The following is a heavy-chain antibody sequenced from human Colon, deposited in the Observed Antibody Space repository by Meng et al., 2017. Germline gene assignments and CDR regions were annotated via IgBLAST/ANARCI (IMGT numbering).Heavy chain of an antibody. CDR1: GYDFTSYH. J-gene: IGHJ4*02. V-gene: IGHV1-8*01. D-gene: IGHD6-13*01. CDR3: ARGVTAGVDY. CDR2: MSPSSGDT. Sequence: QVELVQSGAEVKEPGTSVKVYCKASGYDFTSYHINWVRQAIGQGPEWMGWMSPSSGDTGHAEKFQDRVTMTRDTSINTAYMEVRSLKSDDTAVYYCARGVTAGVDYWGQGTLVTVSS.